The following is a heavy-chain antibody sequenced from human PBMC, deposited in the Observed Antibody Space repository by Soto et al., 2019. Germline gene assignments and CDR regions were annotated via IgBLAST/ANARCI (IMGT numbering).Heavy chain of an antibody. J-gene: IGHJ6*02. CDR3: ARDRPNRNAYPYYGMDV. CDR1: GGSVTSGSYY. Sequence: SETLSLTCTVSGGSVTSGSYYWGWIRQPPEKGLEWIGYIYYRGSTNYNPSLKSRVTISLDTSKSQFSLKLTSVTAADTAVYLCARDRPNRNAYPYYGMDVWGQGTTVTVSS. CDR2: IYYRGST. V-gene: IGHV4-61*01. D-gene: IGHD2-2*01.